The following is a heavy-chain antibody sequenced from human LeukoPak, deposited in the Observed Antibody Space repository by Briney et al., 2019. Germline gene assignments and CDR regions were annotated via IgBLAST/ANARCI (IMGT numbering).Heavy chain of an antibody. J-gene: IGHJ4*02. CDR1: GFTFSSYW. V-gene: IGHV3-74*01. Sequence: PGGSLRLSCAASGFTFSSYWMHWVRQAPGKGLVWVSRINSDGSSTSYADSVKGRFTISRDNAKNTLYLQMNSLRAEDTAVYYCARDHRYCSSTSCYLYYFGYWGQGTLVTVSS. CDR3: ARDHRYCSSTSCYLYYFGY. D-gene: IGHD2-2*01. CDR2: INSDGSST.